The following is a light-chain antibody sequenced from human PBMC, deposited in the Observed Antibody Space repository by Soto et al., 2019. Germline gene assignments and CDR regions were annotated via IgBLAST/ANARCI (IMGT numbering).Light chain of an antibody. Sequence: DIQMTQSPSSLSASVGDRVTITCRASQGISNHLAWYQQKPGKVPKLLIYAASTLQSGVPSRFSGSGSGTDFTLTISSLQPEYVANYYCQEYHSAPDTFGGGTKVEIK. CDR2: AAS. CDR3: QEYHSAPDT. J-gene: IGKJ4*01. V-gene: IGKV1-27*01. CDR1: QGISNH.